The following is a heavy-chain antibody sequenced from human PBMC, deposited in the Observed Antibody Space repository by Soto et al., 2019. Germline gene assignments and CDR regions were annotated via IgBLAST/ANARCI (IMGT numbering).Heavy chain of an antibody. D-gene: IGHD2-15*01. J-gene: IGHJ4*02. CDR3: ARLEYCSGGSCYSKCFDY. CDR1: GCSFTSYW. V-gene: IGHV5-51*01. Sequence: GEALKSSCEGSGCSFTSYWSGWVRQMPGKGLEWMGIIYPGDSDTRYSPSFQGQVTISADKSISTAYLQWSSLKASDTAMYYCARLEYCSGGSCYSKCFDYWGQGTLVTVSS. CDR2: IYPGDSDT.